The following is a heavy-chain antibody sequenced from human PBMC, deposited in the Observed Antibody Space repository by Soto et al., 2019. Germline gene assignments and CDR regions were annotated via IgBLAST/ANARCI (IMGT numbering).Heavy chain of an antibody. J-gene: IGHJ4*02. Sequence: GGSLRLSCAASGFTFSDHHMDWVRQAPGKGLEWVGRARNKANSYTTAYAASVKGRFTISRDDSKNSLSLQMNSLKTEDTAVYFCARLMGTSFDVWGQGTLVTVSS. V-gene: IGHV3-72*01. CDR2: ARNKANSYTT. CDR3: ARLMGTSFDV. CDR1: GFTFSDHH. D-gene: IGHD2-8*01.